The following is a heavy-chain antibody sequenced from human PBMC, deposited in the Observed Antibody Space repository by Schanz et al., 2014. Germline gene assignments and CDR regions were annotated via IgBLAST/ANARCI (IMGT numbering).Heavy chain of an antibody. CDR3: VKDLQRELLRDDHYYGMDV. CDR2: ISAGGTNT. V-gene: IGHV3-23*04. Sequence: EVQLVESGGGLVQPGGSLRLSCAASGFTFSTYAMTWVRQAPGKGLEWVSSISAGGTNTYYADSVKGRFTLSRDNAKNSLYLQMNSLRAEDTAVYYCVKDLQRELLRDDHYYGMDVWGQGTTVTVSS. CDR1: GFTFSTYA. J-gene: IGHJ6*02. D-gene: IGHD1-26*01.